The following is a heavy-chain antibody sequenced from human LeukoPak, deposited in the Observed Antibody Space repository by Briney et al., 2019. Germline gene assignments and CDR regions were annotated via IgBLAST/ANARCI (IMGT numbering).Heavy chain of an antibody. CDR3: AGYSGSYLVLGTFDI. J-gene: IGHJ3*02. Sequence: ASVTVSFTASGYTFSIYYFHWVRQAPGQGLEWMGWINPNSGGTNYALKFQGRVTMTRDTSISTAYMELSRLRSDDTAVYYCAGYSGSYLVLGTFDIWGQGTMVTVSS. D-gene: IGHD1-26*01. CDR2: INPNSGGT. V-gene: IGHV1-2*02. CDR1: GYTFSIYY.